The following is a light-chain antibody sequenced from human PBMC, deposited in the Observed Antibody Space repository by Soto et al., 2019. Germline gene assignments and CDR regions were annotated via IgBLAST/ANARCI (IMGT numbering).Light chain of an antibody. J-gene: IGKJ2*01. CDR3: QQYSTLPHT. Sequence: ESVLTQSPGTLSLSPGERATLSCRASQSVSNSFFAWYQQKPGQAPRLLIYGISSRATGIPDRFSGSGSGTDFTLTISRLEPEDFVVYYCQQYSTLPHTFGQGTKLVVK. V-gene: IGKV3-20*01. CDR2: GIS. CDR1: QSVSNSF.